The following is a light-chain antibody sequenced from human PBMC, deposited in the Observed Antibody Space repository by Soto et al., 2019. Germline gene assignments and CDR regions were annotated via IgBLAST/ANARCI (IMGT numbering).Light chain of an antibody. CDR3: QQYNSYSPT. V-gene: IGKV1-5*03. CDR2: KAS. J-gene: IGKJ1*01. Sequence: DIQMTQSPSTLSASVGDRVTITCRASQSISNRLAWYQQKPGKAPKVLIYKASRLESGVPSRFSGSGSETEFTLTISGLQPGDSATYYCQQYNSYSPTFGQGTKVDIK. CDR1: QSISNR.